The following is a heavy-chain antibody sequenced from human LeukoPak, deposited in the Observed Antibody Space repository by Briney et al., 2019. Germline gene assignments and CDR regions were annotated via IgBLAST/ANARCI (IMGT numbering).Heavy chain of an antibody. V-gene: IGHV3-72*01. Sequence: GGSLRLSCAASGFTFSDYYMDWVRQAPGKGLEWVARTRNKAKSYTTEYAASVNGRFTVSRDDSKNSLYLQMNSLKTEDTAVYYCAKPHLNARIAETYYFDYWGQGTLVTVSS. CDR3: AKPHLNARIAETYYFDY. J-gene: IGHJ4*02. CDR2: TRNKAKSYTT. D-gene: IGHD6-13*01. CDR1: GFTFSDYY.